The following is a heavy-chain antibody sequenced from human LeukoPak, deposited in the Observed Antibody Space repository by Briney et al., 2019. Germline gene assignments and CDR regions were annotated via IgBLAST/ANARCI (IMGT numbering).Heavy chain of an antibody. V-gene: IGHV5-51*01. D-gene: IGHD3-10*01. J-gene: IGHJ4*02. CDR1: GYAFASYW. CDR2: IYPADSET. CDR3: SRLEVDYEYNRSFYFFDY. Sequence: GASLQISCRVSGYAFASYWIGWGRQVPGKGLEGMGIIYPADSETKSSPSFQGQVTFSADKSINTAYLQWSSLKASDTAMYYCSRLEVDYEYNRSFYFFDYCGQGTLVAVSS.